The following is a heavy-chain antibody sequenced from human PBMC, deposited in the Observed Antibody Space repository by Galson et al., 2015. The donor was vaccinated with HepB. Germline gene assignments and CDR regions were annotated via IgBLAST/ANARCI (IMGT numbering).Heavy chain of an antibody. V-gene: IGHV2-5*02. CDR2: IYWDDDK. D-gene: IGHD3-10*01. CDR1: GFSLSTSGVS. J-gene: IGHJ4*02. Sequence: PALVKPTQTFTLTCTFSGFSLSTSGVSVGWIRQHPGKALEWLAPIYWDDDKRYSPSLTSRLTITKDTSKNQVVLTLTNMDPVDTATYYCAHRPGFGRTNWGQGTLVTVSS. CDR3: AHRPGFGRTN.